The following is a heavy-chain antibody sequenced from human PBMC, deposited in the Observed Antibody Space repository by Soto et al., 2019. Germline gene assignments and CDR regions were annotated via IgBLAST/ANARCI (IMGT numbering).Heavy chain of an antibody. V-gene: IGHV4-59*01. CDR1: GGSIRSYY. D-gene: IGHD5-18*01. J-gene: IGHJ6*02. CDR2: FYHSGNS. Sequence: SETLSLTCSVSGGSIRSYYWSWIRQSPEKGLEWIGYFYHSGNSNYNPSLKSRVTTSVDTSHNLLSLGLRLVTAAETAVYFCARISSVHPYGYVNGGLDVWGQGT. CDR3: ARISSVHPYGYVNGGLDV.